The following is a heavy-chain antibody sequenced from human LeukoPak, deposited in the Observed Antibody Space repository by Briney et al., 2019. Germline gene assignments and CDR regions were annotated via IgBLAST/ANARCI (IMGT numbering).Heavy chain of an antibody. D-gene: IGHD3-10*01. V-gene: IGHV4-34*01. Sequence: PSETLSLTCAVYGGSFSGYYWSWIRQPPGKGLEWIGEINHSGSTNYNPSLKSRVTISVDASKNQFSLKLSSVTAADTAVYYCARTYYYGSGSSLGLDYWGQGTLVTVSS. J-gene: IGHJ4*02. CDR3: ARTYYYGSGSSLGLDY. CDR1: GGSFSGYY. CDR2: INHSGST.